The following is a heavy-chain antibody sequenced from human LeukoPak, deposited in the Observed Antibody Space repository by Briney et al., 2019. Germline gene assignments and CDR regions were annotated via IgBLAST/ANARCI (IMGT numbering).Heavy chain of an antibody. CDR2: ISAYNGNT. CDR1: GYTFTSYG. Sequence: WASVKVSCKASGYTFTSYGISWVRQAPGQGLEWMGWISAYNGNTNYAQKLQGRVTMTTDTSTSTAYMELRSLRSDDTAVCYCARGVEEYYYDSSGYSFDYWGQGTLVTVSS. D-gene: IGHD3-22*01. J-gene: IGHJ4*02. V-gene: IGHV1-18*01. CDR3: ARGVEEYYYDSSGYSFDY.